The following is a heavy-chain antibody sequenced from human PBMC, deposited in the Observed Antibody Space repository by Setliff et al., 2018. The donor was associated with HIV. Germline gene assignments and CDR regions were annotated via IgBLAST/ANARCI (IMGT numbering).Heavy chain of an antibody. CDR2: ISGSDGST. V-gene: IGHV3-23*01. D-gene: IGHD2-15*01. Sequence: PGGSLRLSCAASGFTFRSFAMSWVRQAPGKGLEWVSAISGSDGSTDYADSVKGRFTISRDNSKDTLYLQMNSLRAEDTDLYYCAKAAAFCSGGNCYGENYWGQGTLVTVSS. CDR3: AKAAAFCSGGNCYGENY. J-gene: IGHJ4*02. CDR1: GFTFRSFA.